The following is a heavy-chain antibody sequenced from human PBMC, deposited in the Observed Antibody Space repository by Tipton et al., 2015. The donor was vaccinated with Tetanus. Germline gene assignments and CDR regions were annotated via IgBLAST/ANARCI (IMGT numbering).Heavy chain of an antibody. D-gene: IGHD6-19*01. CDR1: GGSISSGDYY. V-gene: IGHV4-30-4*02. CDR3: ARASYSSGWGSGPKYYFDY. J-gene: IGHJ4*02. CDR2: IYYSGST. Sequence: TLSLTCTVSGGSISSGDYYWSWIRQPPGKGLEWIGYIYYSGSTYYNPSLKSRVTISVDTSKNQFSLKLSSVTAADTAVYYCARASYSSGWGSGPKYYFDYWGQGTLVTVSS.